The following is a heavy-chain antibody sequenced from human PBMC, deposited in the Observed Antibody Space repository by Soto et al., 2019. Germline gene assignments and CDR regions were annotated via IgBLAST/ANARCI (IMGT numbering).Heavy chain of an antibody. V-gene: IGHV4-59*08. Sequence: SETLSLTCTVSGGSISSYYWSWIRQPPGKGLEWIGYIYYSGSTNYNPSLKSRVTISVDTSKNQFSLKLSSVTAADTAVYYCASLGYSSSSSYYYYYMDVWGKGTTVTVSS. CDR1: GGSISSYY. CDR2: IYYSGST. CDR3: ASLGYSSSSSYYYYYMDV. D-gene: IGHD6-6*01. J-gene: IGHJ6*03.